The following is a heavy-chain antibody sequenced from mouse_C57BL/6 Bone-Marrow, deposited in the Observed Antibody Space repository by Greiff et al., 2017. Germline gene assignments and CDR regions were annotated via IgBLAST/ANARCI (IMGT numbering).Heavy chain of an antibody. V-gene: IGHV1-69*01. CDR1: GYTFTSYW. D-gene: IGHD1-1*01. Sequence: QVQLQQSGAELVMPGASVKLSCKASGYTFTSYWMHWVKQRPGQGLEWIGEIDPSDSYTNYNQKFKGKSTLTVDKSSSTAYMQLSSLTSEDSAVYYCARWSTVGYYAMDYWGQGTSVTVSS. CDR2: IDPSDSYT. J-gene: IGHJ4*01. CDR3: ARWSTVGYYAMDY.